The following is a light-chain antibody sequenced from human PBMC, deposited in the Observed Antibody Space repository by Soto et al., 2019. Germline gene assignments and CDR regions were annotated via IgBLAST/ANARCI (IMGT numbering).Light chain of an antibody. CDR1: QSVSSSY. CDR2: GAS. CDR3: QQYGSSPCP. V-gene: IGKV3-20*01. Sequence: EIVLTQSPGTLSLSPGERATLSCRASQSVSSSYLTWYQQKPGQAPRPLIYGASSRAIGIPDRFSGSGSGTDFTLTISRLEPEDFAVYYCQQYGSSPCPFGQGTKVDIK. J-gene: IGKJ1*01.